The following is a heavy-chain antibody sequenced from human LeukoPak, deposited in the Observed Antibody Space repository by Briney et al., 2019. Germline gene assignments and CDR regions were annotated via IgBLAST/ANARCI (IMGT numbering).Heavy chain of an antibody. CDR3: ARAGGSGWYRY. CDR1: GGSFSGYY. J-gene: IGHJ4*02. CDR2: INHSGST. V-gene: IGHV4-34*01. D-gene: IGHD6-19*01. Sequence: SETLSLTCAVYGGSFSGYYWSWIRQPPGKGLEWIGEINHSGSTNYNPSLKSRLTISVDTSKNQFSLKLSSVTAADTAVYYCARAGGSGWYRYWGQGTLVTVSS.